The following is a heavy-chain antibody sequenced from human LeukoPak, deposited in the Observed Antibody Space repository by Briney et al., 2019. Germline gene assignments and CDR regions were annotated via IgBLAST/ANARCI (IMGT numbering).Heavy chain of an antibody. V-gene: IGHV3-7*01. Sequence: GGSLRLSCAASGFTFSSYWMSWVRQAPGKGLEWVANIRHNGSEKYYVDSVKGRFTISRDNAKDSLYLQMNSLRVEDTAVYYCARGGSRQYNFWGQGTLVTVSS. CDR3: ARGGSRQYNF. D-gene: IGHD5-18*01. CDR1: GFTFSSYW. CDR2: IRHNGSEK. J-gene: IGHJ4*02.